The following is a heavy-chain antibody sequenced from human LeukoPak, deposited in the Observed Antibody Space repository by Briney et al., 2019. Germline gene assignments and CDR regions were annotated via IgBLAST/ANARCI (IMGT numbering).Heavy chain of an antibody. D-gene: IGHD5-18*01. V-gene: IGHV3-66*04. CDR3: ARQQDTTNPGY. Sequence: PGGSLRLSCAASGVTVSSNYMNWVRQAPAKGLECVSIIYSGDNTYYADSVKGRFTISRDNSKNTLYLQMNGLQAEDTAVYYCARQQDTTNPGYWGQGTLVTVAS. CDR1: GVTVSSNY. J-gene: IGHJ4*02. CDR2: IYSGDNT.